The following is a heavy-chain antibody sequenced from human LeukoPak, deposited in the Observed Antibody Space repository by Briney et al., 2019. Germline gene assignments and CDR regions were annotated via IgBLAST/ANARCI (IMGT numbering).Heavy chain of an antibody. V-gene: IGHV3-48*04. J-gene: IGHJ4*02. Sequence: GGSLRLSCAASGFTFSSYPMNWVRQAPGKGLEWVSYIRGSSSPIYYADSVKGRFIISRDNAKNTLYLQMDSLRAEDTAVYYCTRETVVVATASLGYWGLGTLVTVSS. CDR3: TRETVVVATASLGY. D-gene: IGHD2-2*01. CDR1: GFTFSSYP. CDR2: IRGSSSPI.